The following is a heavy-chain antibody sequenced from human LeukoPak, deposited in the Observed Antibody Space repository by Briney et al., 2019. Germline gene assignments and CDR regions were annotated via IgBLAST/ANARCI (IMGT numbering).Heavy chain of an antibody. CDR2: IDPKSGGT. Sequence: ASVKVSCKSSGYTFTDYYIHWVRQAPGQGLEWMGWIDPKSGGTSFAQKFQGSVTMTRDTSISTAYIELSRLKYDDTAVYYCARGSGFQYRGITTNYYMDVWGKGTTVTVSS. CDR3: ARGSGFQYRGITTNYYMDV. J-gene: IGHJ6*03. CDR1: GYTFTDYY. D-gene: IGHD3-22*01. V-gene: IGHV1-2*02.